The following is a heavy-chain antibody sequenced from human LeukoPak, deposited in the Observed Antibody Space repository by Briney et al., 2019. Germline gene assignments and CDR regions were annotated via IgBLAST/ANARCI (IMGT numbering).Heavy chain of an antibody. D-gene: IGHD2-15*01. CDR1: GFTFSGSA. J-gene: IGHJ3*02. V-gene: IGHV3-73*01. CDR3: ASTQDGDAFDI. CDR2: IRSKANSYAT. Sequence: GGSLRLSCAASGFTFSGSAMHWVRQASGKGLEWVGRIRSKANSYATAYAASVKGRFTISRDDSKNTAYLQMNSLKTEDTAVYYCASTQDGDAFDIWGQGTMVTVSS.